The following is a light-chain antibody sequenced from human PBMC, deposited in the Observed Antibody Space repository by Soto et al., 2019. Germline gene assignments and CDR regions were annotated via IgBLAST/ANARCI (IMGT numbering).Light chain of an antibody. Sequence: IVISHSPEFLAVSLGVRATINCKSNLSVVSNSQNRKLLVWYLQKPALPQTLLIYWSTTRETGVPFRSSGSGCGTDFTLSVSGLRAEDVANYYCHQYCRSPLSFGGGYKVDI. CDR2: WST. CDR3: HQYCRSPLS. J-gene: IGKJ4*01. V-gene: IGKV4-1*01. CDR1: LSVVSNSQNRKL.